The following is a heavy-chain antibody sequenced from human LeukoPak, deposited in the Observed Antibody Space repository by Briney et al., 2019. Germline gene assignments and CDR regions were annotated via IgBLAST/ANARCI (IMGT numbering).Heavy chain of an antibody. CDR1: GFTVSSNY. Sequence: GGSLRLSCAASGFTVSSNYMSWVRQAPGKGLEWVSVIYSGGSTYYADSVKGRSTISRDNSKNTLYLQMNSLRAEDTAVYYCAREQAYQYSFFDYWGQGTLVTVSS. J-gene: IGHJ4*02. D-gene: IGHD5-18*01. CDR3: AREQAYQYSFFDY. CDR2: IYSGGST. V-gene: IGHV3-66*01.